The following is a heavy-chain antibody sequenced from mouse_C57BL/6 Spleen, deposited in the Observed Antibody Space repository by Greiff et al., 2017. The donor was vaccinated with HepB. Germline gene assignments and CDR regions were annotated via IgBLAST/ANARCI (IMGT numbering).Heavy chain of an antibody. CDR3: ARFRWAMDY. CDR1: GYTFTDYY. J-gene: IGHJ4*01. D-gene: IGHD1-1*02. Sequence: VQLQQSGAELVRPGASVKLSCKASGYTFTDYYINWVKQRPGQGLEWIARIYPGSGNTYYNEKFKGKATLTAEKSSSTAYMQLSSLTSEDSAVYFCARFRWAMDYWGQGTSVTVSS. V-gene: IGHV1-76*01. CDR2: IYPGSGNT.